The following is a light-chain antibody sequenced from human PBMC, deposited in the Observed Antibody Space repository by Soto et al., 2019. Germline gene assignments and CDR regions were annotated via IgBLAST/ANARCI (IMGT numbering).Light chain of an antibody. CDR1: QNIHPN. V-gene: IGKV3-15*01. CDR2: GAS. J-gene: IGKJ5*01. CDR3: QQYYNWPRT. Sequence: EIVMTQSPATLSVSPGEVARLSGSAGQNIHPNLPWYQQKPGQAPRLLFYGASTGATGLPARFSVIGSGTEFTLTINSLQAEDCAVDDGQQYYNWPRTVGQGTRLEIK.